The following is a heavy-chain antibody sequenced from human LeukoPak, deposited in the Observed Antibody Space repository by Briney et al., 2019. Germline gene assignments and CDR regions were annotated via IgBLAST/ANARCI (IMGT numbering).Heavy chain of an antibody. V-gene: IGHV3-23*01. CDR1: GFTFSNYA. Sequence: GRSLRLSCAASGFTFSNYAMSWVRQAPGKGLEWVSAISGSGGSTYYADSVKGRFTISRDKSKNTLYLQMNSLRAEDTAVYYCAKDSPYYYDSTGYSFYFDSWGQGTLVTVSS. CDR3: AKDSPYYYDSTGYSFYFDS. J-gene: IGHJ4*02. CDR2: ISGSGGST. D-gene: IGHD3-22*01.